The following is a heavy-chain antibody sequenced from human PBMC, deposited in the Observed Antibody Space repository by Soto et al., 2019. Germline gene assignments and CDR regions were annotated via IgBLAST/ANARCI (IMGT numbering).Heavy chain of an antibody. CDR2: IYPGDSDT. D-gene: IGHD5-12*01. V-gene: IGHV5-51*01. CDR1: GYSFTSYW. Sequence: PGESLKISCKGSGYSFTSYWIGWVRQMPGKGLEWMGIIYPGDSDTRYSPSFQGQVTISADKSISTAYLQWSSLKASDTAMYHCARQVEMATISRYYYGMDVWGQGTTVTVSS. CDR3: ARQVEMATISRYYYGMDV. J-gene: IGHJ6*02.